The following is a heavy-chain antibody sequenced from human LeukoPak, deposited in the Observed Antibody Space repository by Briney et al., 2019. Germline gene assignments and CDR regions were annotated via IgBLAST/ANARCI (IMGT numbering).Heavy chain of an antibody. CDR1: GFTFSSYW. Sequence: PGGSLRLSCAASGFTFSSYWMTWVRQAPGKGLEWVANIKQDGSEKYYVDSVKGRFTISRDNAKNSLYLQMNSLRAEDTAVYYCARVLLWFGDRPDYMDVWGKGTTVTVSS. CDR2: IKQDGSEK. J-gene: IGHJ6*03. CDR3: ARVLLWFGDRPDYMDV. D-gene: IGHD3-10*01. V-gene: IGHV3-7*01.